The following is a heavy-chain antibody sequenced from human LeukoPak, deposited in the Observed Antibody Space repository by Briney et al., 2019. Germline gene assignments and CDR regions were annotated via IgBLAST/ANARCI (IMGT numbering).Heavy chain of an antibody. V-gene: IGHV3-33*01. CDR3: AGTSSGPERRGMDV. CDR2: IWSDGSNK. J-gene: IGHJ6*02. D-gene: IGHD6-19*01. CDR1: KFTFSSYG. Sequence: GGSLRLPCAASKFTFSSYGMHWVRQAPGKGLEWVAVIWSDGSNKYYADSVKGRFTISRDNSKNTLYLQMNSLRAEDTAVYYCAGTSSGPERRGMDVWGQGTTVTVSS.